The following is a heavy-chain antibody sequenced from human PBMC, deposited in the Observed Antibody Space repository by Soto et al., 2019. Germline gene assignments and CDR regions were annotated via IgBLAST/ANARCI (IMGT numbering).Heavy chain of an antibody. J-gene: IGHJ4*02. CDR3: ASSAARSSYYFDY. D-gene: IGHD6-6*01. V-gene: IGHV4-34*01. Sequence: PSETLSLTCAVYGGSFSGYYWSWIRQPPGKGLEWIGEINHSGSTSYNPSLKSRVTISVDTSKNQFSLKLSSVTAADTAVYYCASSAARSSYYFDYWGQGTLVTVSS. CDR2: INHSGST. CDR1: GGSFSGYY.